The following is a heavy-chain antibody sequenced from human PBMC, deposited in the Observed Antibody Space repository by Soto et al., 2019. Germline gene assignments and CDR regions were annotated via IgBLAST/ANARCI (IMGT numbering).Heavy chain of an antibody. CDR3: ASLGYSSGWYYFDY. V-gene: IGHV3-33*01. CDR1: GFTFSSYG. CDR2: IWYDGSNK. J-gene: IGHJ4*02. D-gene: IGHD6-19*01. Sequence: QVQLVESGGGVVQPGRSLRLSCAASGFTFSSYGMHWVRQAPGKGLEWVAVIWYDGSNKYYADSVKGRFTISRDNSKNTLYLQMNSLRAEETAVYYCASLGYSSGWYYFDYWGQGTLVTVSS.